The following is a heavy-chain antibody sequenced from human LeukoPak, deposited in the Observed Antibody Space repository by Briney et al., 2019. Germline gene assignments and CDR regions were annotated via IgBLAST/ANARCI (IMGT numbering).Heavy chain of an antibody. D-gene: IGHD5-24*01. CDR1: GFTLSSYW. CDR3: AKEVEMASDY. Sequence: GGSLRLSCAASGFTLSSYWMSWVRQAPGKGLEWVANIKQDGSEKYYVDSVKGRFTISRDTAKNSLYLQMNSLRAEDTAVYYCAKEVEMASDYWGQGTLVTVSS. J-gene: IGHJ4*02. CDR2: IKQDGSEK. V-gene: IGHV3-7*03.